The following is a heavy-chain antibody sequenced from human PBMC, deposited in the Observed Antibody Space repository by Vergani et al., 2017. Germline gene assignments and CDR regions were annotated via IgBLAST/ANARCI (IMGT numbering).Heavy chain of an antibody. Sequence: QVQLVQSGAEVKKPGASVKVSCKASGYTFTSYGISWVRPAPGQGLELRGWISAYNGNTNSAQKRQGRVTMTTDTSTSTAYMELRSLRSDDTAVYYCARDKRGIAARGNWFDPWGQGTLVTVSS. CDR2: ISAYNGNT. D-gene: IGHD6-6*01. J-gene: IGHJ5*02. CDR3: ARDKRGIAARGNWFDP. V-gene: IGHV1-18*01. CDR1: GYTFTSYG.